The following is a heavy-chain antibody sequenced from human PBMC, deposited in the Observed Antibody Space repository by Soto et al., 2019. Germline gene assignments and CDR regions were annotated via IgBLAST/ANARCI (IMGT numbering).Heavy chain of an antibody. V-gene: IGHV3-7*01. Sequence: EVQLVESGGGLVVPGGSLRLSCAASGITFSRYWMSWVRQAPGKEPEWVANINQDGSEEWYGDSVKGRFTISSDNAKNSLYLQMNNLRAEDTAVYYCARDRLPCSGLKCFFDSWGQGALVTVCS. CDR3: ARDRLPCSGLKCFFDS. CDR1: GITFSRYW. J-gene: IGHJ4*02. D-gene: IGHD6-19*01. CDR2: INQDGSEE.